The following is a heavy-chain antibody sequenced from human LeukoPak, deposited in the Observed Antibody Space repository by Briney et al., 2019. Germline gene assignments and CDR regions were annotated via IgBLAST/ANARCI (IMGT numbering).Heavy chain of an antibody. J-gene: IGHJ6*01. CDR2: IFYSGST. CDR3: ARHQLGYYYGMDV. V-gene: IGHV4-59*08. CDR1: SGSISSYY. Sequence: SETLSLTCTVSSGSISSYYWSWIRQPPGKGLEWIGYIFYSGSTNYNPSLKSRVTISVDTSKNQFSLKLGSVTAADTAVYYCARHQLGYYYGMDVWGQGTTVTVSS. D-gene: IGHD3-16*01.